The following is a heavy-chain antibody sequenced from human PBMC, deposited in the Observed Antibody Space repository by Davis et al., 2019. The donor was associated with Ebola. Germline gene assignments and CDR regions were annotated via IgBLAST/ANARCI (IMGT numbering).Heavy chain of an antibody. J-gene: IGHJ6*02. CDR2: ISYDGSTK. CDR1: GFTFSSYA. CDR3: ASGPGGYYYYYGMDV. Sequence: GGSLRLSCAASGFTFSSYAMSWVRQAPGKGLEWVAVISYDGSTKYYADSVKGRFTISRDNSKNTLYLQMNSLRAEDTAVYYCASGPGGYYYYYGMDVWGQGTTVTVSS. D-gene: IGHD3-16*01. V-gene: IGHV3-30*03.